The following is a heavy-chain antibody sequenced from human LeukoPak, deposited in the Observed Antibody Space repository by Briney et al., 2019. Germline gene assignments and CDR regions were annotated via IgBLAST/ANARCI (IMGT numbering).Heavy chain of an antibody. J-gene: IGHJ4*02. CDR2: IYSGGNT. CDR1: GFTFSNAW. Sequence: GGSLRLSCAASGFTFSNAWMTWVRQAPGKGLEWVSFIYSGGNTHYSDSVRGRFTISRDNSKSTLSLQMNSLRAEDTAIYYCATYRQVLLPFESWGQGTLVTVSS. V-gene: IGHV3-53*01. CDR3: ATYRQVLLPFES. D-gene: IGHD2-8*02.